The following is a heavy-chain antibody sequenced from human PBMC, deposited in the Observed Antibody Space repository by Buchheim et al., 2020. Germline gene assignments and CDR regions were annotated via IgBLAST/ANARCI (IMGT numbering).Heavy chain of an antibody. V-gene: IGHV3-48*03. CDR3: ARDQRWLQDYYFDY. J-gene: IGHJ4*02. Sequence: EVQVVESGGGLVQPGGSLRLSCAASGFTFSSYEMNWVRQGPGKGLEWVSYISSSGGTISYADSVKGRFTVSRDNAKNSLFLQMNSLRVEDTAVYYCARDQRWLQDYYFDYWGQGTL. CDR2: ISSSGGTI. CDR1: GFTFSSYE. D-gene: IGHD5-24*01.